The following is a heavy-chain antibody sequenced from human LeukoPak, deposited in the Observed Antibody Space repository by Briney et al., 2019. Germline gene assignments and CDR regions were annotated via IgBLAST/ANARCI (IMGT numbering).Heavy chain of an antibody. CDR2: ISAYNGNT. Sequence: ASVKVSCKASGGTLSSYAISWVRQAPGQGLEWMGWISAYNGNTNYAQKLQGRVTMTTDTSTSTAYMELRSLRSDDTAVYYCARDPGYSSSWWDGGYFDYWGQGTLVTVSS. V-gene: IGHV1-18*01. D-gene: IGHD6-13*01. CDR3: ARDPGYSSSWWDGGYFDY. J-gene: IGHJ4*02. CDR1: GGTLSSYA.